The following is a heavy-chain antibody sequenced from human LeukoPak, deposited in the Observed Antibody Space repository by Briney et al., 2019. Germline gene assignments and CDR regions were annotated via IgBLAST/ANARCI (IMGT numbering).Heavy chain of an antibody. CDR2: IWYDGSNK. V-gene: IGHV3-33*08. CDR3: ARDQGIAAAAYYYYYGMDV. Sequence: GGSLRLSCVASGFTFSSYSMHWVRQAPGKGLEWVAVIWYDGSNKYYADSVKGRFTISRDNSKNTLYLQMNSLRAEDTAVYYCARDQGIAAAAYYYYYGMDVWGQGTTVTVSS. D-gene: IGHD6-13*01. CDR1: GFTFSSYS. J-gene: IGHJ6*02.